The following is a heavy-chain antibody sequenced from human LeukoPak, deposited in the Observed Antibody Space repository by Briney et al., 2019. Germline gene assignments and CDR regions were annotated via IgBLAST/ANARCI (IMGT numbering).Heavy chain of an antibody. CDR3: ARASSAMFLLKWFDP. Sequence: SETLSLTCTINGGSFSGYYWTWIRQPPGKGLEWIGEINHSGRTNYNPSLSSRVTMSGDTSKNQFTLKLSSVTAADTAVYYCARASSAMFLLKWFDPWGQEALVTVSS. CDR1: GGSFSGYY. J-gene: IGHJ5*02. CDR2: INHSGRT. D-gene: IGHD5-18*01. V-gene: IGHV4-34*01.